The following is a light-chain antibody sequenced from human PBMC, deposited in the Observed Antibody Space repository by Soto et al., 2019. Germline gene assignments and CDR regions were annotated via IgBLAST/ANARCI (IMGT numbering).Light chain of an antibody. Sequence: EIVLTQSPGTLSLSPGERATLSCRASQRLSSSYLAWYQQKPGQAPRLLIQGASSRATGIPDRFSGSGSGTDFTLTISRLEPEDFAVYSCQQYGGSPLFTFGPGTRVDFK. J-gene: IGKJ3*01. V-gene: IGKV3-20*01. CDR1: QRLSSSY. CDR3: QQYGGSPLFT. CDR2: GAS.